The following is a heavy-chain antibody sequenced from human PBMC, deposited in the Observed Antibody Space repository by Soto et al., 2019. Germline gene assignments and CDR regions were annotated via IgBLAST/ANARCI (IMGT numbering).Heavy chain of an antibody. CDR3: ATSYLAYYYYYGMDV. Sequence: ASVKVSCKVSGYTLTELSMHWVRQAPGKGLEWMGGFDPEDGEAIYAQKFQGRVTMTEDTSTDTAYMELSSLRSEDTAVYYCATSYLAYYYYYGMDVWGQGTTVTVSS. J-gene: IGHJ6*02. CDR2: FDPEDGEA. V-gene: IGHV1-24*01. CDR1: GYTLTELS.